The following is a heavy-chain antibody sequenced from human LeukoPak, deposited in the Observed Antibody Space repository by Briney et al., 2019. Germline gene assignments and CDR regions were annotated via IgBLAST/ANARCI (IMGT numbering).Heavy chain of an antibody. CDR1: GGSFSGYY. D-gene: IGHD2-21*02. J-gene: IGHJ4*02. CDR2: INHSGST. Sequence: KPSETLSLTCAVYGGSFSGYYWSWIRQPPGKGLEWIGEINHSGSTNYNPSLKSRVTISVDTSKNQFSLKLSSVTAADTAVYYCARGSAYCGGDCYGEGNYWGQGTLVTVSS. V-gene: IGHV4-34*01. CDR3: ARGSAYCGGDCYGEGNY.